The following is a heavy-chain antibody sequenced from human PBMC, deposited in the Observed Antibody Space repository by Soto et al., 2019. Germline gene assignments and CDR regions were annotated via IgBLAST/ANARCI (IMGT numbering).Heavy chain of an antibody. V-gene: IGHV1-18*01. J-gene: IGHJ4*02. Sequence: QVQLVQSGAEVQKPGASVKVSCKTSGYIFNNYGISWVRQAPGQGLEWMGWIYSKEGKINFAQKFQGRVTMTTDTATSTAYIELRSLRFDDSAVYFCARDIDSDIDFWGQGTLVTVSS. CDR2: IYSKEGKI. D-gene: IGHD3-9*01. CDR3: ARDIDSDIDF. CDR1: GYIFNNYG.